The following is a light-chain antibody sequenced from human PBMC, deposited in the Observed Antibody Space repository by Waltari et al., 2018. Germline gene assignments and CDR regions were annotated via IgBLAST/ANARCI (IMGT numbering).Light chain of an antibody. V-gene: IGKV1-33*01. J-gene: IGKJ4*01. CDR3: QQYGSLPST. CDR2: GAS. CDR1: RDISSY. Sequence: DIQMTQSPSSLSATVGDRLTITCQSSRDISSYLNWYQHKPGRAPKLLIYGASNLETGVPSRFSGSGSGTDCVFTINNLHPEDFATYYCQQYGSLPSTFGGGTTVEIQ.